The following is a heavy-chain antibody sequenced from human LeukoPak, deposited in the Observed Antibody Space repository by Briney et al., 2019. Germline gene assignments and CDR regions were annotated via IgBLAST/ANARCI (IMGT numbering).Heavy chain of an antibody. CDR2: IYPGDSDT. Sequence: GESLKISCKGSGYGFTSYWIGWVHQMPGKGREWMGIIYPGDSDTRYSPSFQGQVTISADKSISTAYLQWSSLKAADIAMYYCARHQCSTTSCYQEGAGFDPWGPGTLVTASS. J-gene: IGHJ5*02. CDR3: ARHQCSTTSCYQEGAGFDP. D-gene: IGHD2-2*01. CDR1: GYGFTSYW. V-gene: IGHV5-51*07.